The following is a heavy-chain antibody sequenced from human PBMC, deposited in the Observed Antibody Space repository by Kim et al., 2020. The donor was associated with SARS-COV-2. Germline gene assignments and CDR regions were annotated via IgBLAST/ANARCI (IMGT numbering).Heavy chain of an antibody. CDR1: GGTFSSYA. CDR2: IIPIFGIA. D-gene: IGHD3-9*01. V-gene: IGHV1-69*04. CDR3: ATDILTGYPPLDAFDI. Sequence: SVKVSCKASGGTFSSYAISWVRQAPGQGLEWMGRIIPIFGIANYAQKFQGRVTITADKSTSTAYMELSSLRSEDTAVYYCATDILTGYPPLDAFDIWGQGTMVTVSS. J-gene: IGHJ3*02.